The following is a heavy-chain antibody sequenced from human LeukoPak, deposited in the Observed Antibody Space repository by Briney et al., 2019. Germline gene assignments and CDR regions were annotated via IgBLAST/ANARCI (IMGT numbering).Heavy chain of an antibody. D-gene: IGHD1-26*01. CDR3: AHRVRELGFYWYFDL. J-gene: IGHJ2*01. CDR2: IYWNDDK. Sequence: KSGPTLVNPTQTLTLTCTFSGFSLRSSGVGVGWIRQPPGKALEWLALIYWNDDKRYSPSLESRLTITKDASRNQVVLTMTNMDPVDTATYYCAHRVRELGFYWYFDLWGPGTLVTVSS. CDR1: GFSLRSSGVG. V-gene: IGHV2-5*01.